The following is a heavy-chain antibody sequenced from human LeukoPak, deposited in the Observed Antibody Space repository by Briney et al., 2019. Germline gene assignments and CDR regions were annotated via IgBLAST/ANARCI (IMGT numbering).Heavy chain of an antibody. CDR1: GFTFSRYE. J-gene: IGHJ6*04. V-gene: IGHV3-48*03. CDR2: ISSSGCTI. Sequence: PGWSLRLSCAASGFTFSRYEMNWVRQAPGKGLEGVAYISSSGCTIYYADSVKGRFTISRDNGKNSLYLQMNSLIAEDTAVYYCTELGITMIGGVWGKGTTVTISS. CDR3: TELGITMIGGV. D-gene: IGHD3-10*02.